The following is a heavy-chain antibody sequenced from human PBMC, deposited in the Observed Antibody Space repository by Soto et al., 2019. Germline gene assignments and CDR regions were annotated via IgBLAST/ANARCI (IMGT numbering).Heavy chain of an antibody. CDR1: GGTFSSYA. CDR3: ARAIVVVVADTPKVNWFDP. CDR2: IIPIFGTA. V-gene: IGHV1-69*12. J-gene: IGHJ5*02. Sequence: QVQLVQSGAEVKKPGSSVKVSCKASGGTFSSYAISWVRQAPGQGLEWMGGIIPIFGTANYAQKFQGRVTITAEESTSTAYMELSSLRSEDTAVYYCARAIVVVVADTPKVNWFDPWGQGTLVTVSS. D-gene: IGHD2-15*01.